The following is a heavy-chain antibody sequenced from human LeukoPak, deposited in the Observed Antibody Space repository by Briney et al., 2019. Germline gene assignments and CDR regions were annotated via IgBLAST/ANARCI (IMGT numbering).Heavy chain of an antibody. CDR3: ARERLNTDFDY. CDR1: GFTFRSYA. J-gene: IGHJ4*02. CDR2: ISGAGGST. D-gene: IGHD1-1*01. V-gene: IGHV3-23*01. Sequence: GGSLRLSCVASGFTFRSYAMTWVRQAPGKGLEWVSGISGAGGSTSYADSVKGRFTISRDNSKNALSLQMNSLRAEDTAVYYCARERLNTDFDYWGQGTLVTVSS.